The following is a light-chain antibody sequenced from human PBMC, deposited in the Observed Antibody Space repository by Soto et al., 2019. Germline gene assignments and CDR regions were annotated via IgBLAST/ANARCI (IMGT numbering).Light chain of an antibody. CDR2: SNN. CDR1: SSNIGSNT. Sequence: QSVLSQPPSASGTPGHRVTICCSGRSSNIGSNTVNWYQQLAGTAPKLLIYSNNQRLSGVPARFSGSKSGPSASLAISGFQSEDEADYYCAAWDDSLNGYVFGTGTKGTVL. J-gene: IGLJ1*01. V-gene: IGLV1-44*01. CDR3: AAWDDSLNGYV.